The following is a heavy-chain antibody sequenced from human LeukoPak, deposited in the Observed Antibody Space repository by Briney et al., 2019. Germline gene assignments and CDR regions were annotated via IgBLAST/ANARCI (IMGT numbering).Heavy chain of an antibody. CDR1: GGSISSGDYY. V-gene: IGHV4-30-4*01. J-gene: IGHJ3*02. CDR3: ARTRIVATTADAFDI. Sequence: SQTLSLTCTVSGGSISSGDYYWSWIRQPPGKGLEWIGYIYYSGSTYYNPSLKSRVTISVDTSKNQFSLKLSSVTAADTAVYYCARTRIVATTADAFDIRGQGTMVTVSS. D-gene: IGHD5-12*01. CDR2: IYYSGST.